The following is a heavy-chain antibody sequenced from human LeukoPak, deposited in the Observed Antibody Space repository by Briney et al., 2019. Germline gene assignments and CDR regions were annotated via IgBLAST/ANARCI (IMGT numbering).Heavy chain of an antibody. CDR1: GDSINSNNYY. Sequence: PSETLSLTCTVSGDSINSNNYYWGWIRQPPGKGLEWIGSIYDSGSTYYNPSLKSRVTISVDTSKNHFSLKLSSVTAADTAVYYCARQACGGDCYPDYWGQGTLVTVSS. J-gene: IGHJ4*02. CDR2: IYDSGST. V-gene: IGHV4-39*01. CDR3: ARQACGGDCYPDY. D-gene: IGHD2-21*02.